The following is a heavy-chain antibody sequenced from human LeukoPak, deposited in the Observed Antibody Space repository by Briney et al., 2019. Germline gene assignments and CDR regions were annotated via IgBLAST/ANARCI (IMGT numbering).Heavy chain of an antibody. CDR1: GGSIGSDY. D-gene: IGHD6-19*01. CDR2: IYYTGGT. CDR3: AKYGNSGWVIDN. V-gene: IGHV4-59*08. Sequence: SETLSLTCTVSGGSIGSDYWTWIRQPPRKGLEYIGYIYYTGGTNYNPSLKSRVTISVDTSKNQFSLKLSSVTAADTAVYFCAKYGNSGWVIDNWGQGTLVTVSS. J-gene: IGHJ4*02.